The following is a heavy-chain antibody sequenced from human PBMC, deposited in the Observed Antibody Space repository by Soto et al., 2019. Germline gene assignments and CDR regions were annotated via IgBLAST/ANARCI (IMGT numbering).Heavy chain of an antibody. D-gene: IGHD5-12*01. J-gene: IGHJ5*02. CDR3: ARRAYDSSVFDP. V-gene: IGHV1-69*13. Sequence: ASVKVSCKASGGTFSSYAISWVRQAPGQGLEWMGGIIPIFGTANYAQKFQGRVTITADESTSTAYMELSSLRSEDTAVYYCARRAYDSSVFDPWGQGTLVTVSS. CDR2: IIPIFGTA. CDR1: GGTFSSYA.